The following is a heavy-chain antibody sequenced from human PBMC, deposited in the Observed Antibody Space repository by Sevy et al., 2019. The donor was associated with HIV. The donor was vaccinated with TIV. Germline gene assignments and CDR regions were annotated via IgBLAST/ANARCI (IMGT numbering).Heavy chain of an antibody. CDR2: IRQDGNEL. CDR1: GFTFDDYW. Sequence: GGSLRLSCAASGFTFDDYWMQWVRQAPGQGLEWVANIRQDGNELYYADSVKGRFTFSRDNAKESLFLQMTNLRVEDTAIYYCARRYFDLWGQGTLVTVSS. V-gene: IGHV3-7*01. CDR3: ARRYFDL. J-gene: IGHJ4*02.